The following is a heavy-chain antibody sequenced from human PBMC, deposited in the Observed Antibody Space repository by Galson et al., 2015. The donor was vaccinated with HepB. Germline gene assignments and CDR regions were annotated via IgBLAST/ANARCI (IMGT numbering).Heavy chain of an antibody. Sequence: SLRLSCAASVFTLSNYAMTWVRQAPGKRLEWVSGIGASGGGTYYADSVKGRFTISRDNSKNTLYLQMNNLRVEDTAVYYCAKNIRVGPYHYYYGLDVWGQGTTVTVTS. CDR1: VFTLSNYA. V-gene: IGHV3-23*01. CDR3: AKNIRVGPYHYYYGLDV. J-gene: IGHJ6*02. D-gene: IGHD2/OR15-2a*01. CDR2: IGASGGGT.